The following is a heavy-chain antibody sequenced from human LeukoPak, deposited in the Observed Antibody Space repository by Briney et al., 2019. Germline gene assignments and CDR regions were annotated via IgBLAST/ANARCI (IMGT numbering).Heavy chain of an antibody. CDR2: INTDGSST. CDR3: AKGLMGATPYYFDY. V-gene: IGHV3-74*01. D-gene: IGHD1-26*01. Sequence: GSLRLSCAASGFTFSSYSMNWVRQAPGKGLVWVSRINTDGSSTTYADSVKGRFTISRDNAKNTLYLQMNSLRADDTAVYYCAKGLMGATPYYFDYWGQGTLVTVSS. J-gene: IGHJ4*02. CDR1: GFTFSSYS.